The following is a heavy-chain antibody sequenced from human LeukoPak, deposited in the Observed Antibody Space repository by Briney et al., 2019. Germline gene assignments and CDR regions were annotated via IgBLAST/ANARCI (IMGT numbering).Heavy chain of an antibody. J-gene: IGHJ5*02. CDR2: INHSGST. CDR3: ARRLRYFDWLLAWFDP. D-gene: IGHD3-9*01. V-gene: IGHV4-34*01. CDR1: GGSFSGYY. Sequence: KPSETLSLTCAVYGGSFSGYYWSWIRQPPGKGLEWIGEINHSGSTNYNPSLKSRVTISVDTSKNQFSLKLSSVTAADTAVYYCARRLRYFDWLLAWFDPWGQGTLVTVSS.